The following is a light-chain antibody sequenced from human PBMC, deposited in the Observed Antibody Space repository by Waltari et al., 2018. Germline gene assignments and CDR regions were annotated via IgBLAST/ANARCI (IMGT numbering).Light chain of an antibody. V-gene: IGKV3-20*01. CDR2: GTS. J-gene: IGKJ1*01. CDR3: QQYDTLPWT. CDR1: QSISSSY. Sequence: ESVLTQSPGTLSLSPGERATLSCRASQSISSSYLAWYQQKPGQSPRLLIYGTSSRATGIPDRLSGSGSGTDFTLTISRLEPEDFAVYHCQQYDTLPWTFGQGTKVEIK.